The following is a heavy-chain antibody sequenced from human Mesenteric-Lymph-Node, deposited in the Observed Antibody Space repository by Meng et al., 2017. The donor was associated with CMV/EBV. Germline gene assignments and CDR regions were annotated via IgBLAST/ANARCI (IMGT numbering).Heavy chain of an antibody. CDR3: ARVGERGSSSHTDY. V-gene: IGHV1-69*02. Sequence: SGNTLSNYNLNWVRPAPGQGLGWMERIIPMIGVANYAQKFQGRVTITADTSTSTAYMELRSLRSEDTAIYYCARVGERGSSSHTDYWGQGTLVTVSS. CDR1: GNTLSNYN. D-gene: IGHD6-13*01. J-gene: IGHJ4*02. CDR2: IIPMIGVA.